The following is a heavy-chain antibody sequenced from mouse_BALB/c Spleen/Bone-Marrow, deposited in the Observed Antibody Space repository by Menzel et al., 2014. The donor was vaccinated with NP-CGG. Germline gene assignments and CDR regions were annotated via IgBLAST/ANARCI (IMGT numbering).Heavy chain of an antibody. CDR2: INPYNGGT. CDR3: AGEVRPHWYFDV. V-gene: IGHV1-18*01. Sequence: DVQLVESGPELVKPGASMKISCKVSGYSFTGYTMNWVKQSHGKNLEWIGLINPYNGGTSYNQKLKGKATLTVDKSSSTAYMELLSLTSEDSAVYYCAGEVRPHWYFDVWGAGTTVTVSS. J-gene: IGHJ1*01. D-gene: IGHD2-14*01. CDR1: GYSFTGYT.